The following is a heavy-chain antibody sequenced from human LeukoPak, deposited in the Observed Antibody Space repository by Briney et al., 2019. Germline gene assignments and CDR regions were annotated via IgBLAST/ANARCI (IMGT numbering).Heavy chain of an antibody. CDR2: ISGSGGTT. J-gene: IGHJ3*02. Sequence: PGGSLRLSCAASGFTFSSYAMSWVRQAPGKGLQWVSGISGSGGTTYYADSVKGRFNISRDNSKNTMYVQMNSLRAEDTAVYYCAKGYYYDRSGYLPLDAFDMWGQGTMVSVSS. V-gene: IGHV3-23*01. CDR1: GFTFSSYA. D-gene: IGHD3-22*01. CDR3: AKGYYYDRSGYLPLDAFDM.